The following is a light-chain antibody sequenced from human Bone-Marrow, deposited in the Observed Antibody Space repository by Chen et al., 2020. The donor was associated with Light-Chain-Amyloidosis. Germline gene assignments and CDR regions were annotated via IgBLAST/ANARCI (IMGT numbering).Light chain of an antibody. Sequence: LTQPASVSGSPGQSITISCAGTSSDVGGYNFVSWYQQNAGKVPRLIIYEVNHRPSGVSSRFSASKSGNTASLTISGLQTEDEGDYYCSSYRSGSYVLFGGGTKLTVL. CDR1: SSDVGGYNF. CDR3: SSYRSGSYVL. V-gene: IGLV2-14*01. CDR2: EVN. J-gene: IGLJ2*01.